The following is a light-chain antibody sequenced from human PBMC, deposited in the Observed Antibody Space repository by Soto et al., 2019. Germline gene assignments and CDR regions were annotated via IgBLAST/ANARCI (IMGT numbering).Light chain of an antibody. CDR2: SNN. CDR3: ASWDDSLSAVL. J-gene: IGLJ2*01. CDR1: SSNIGSNV. Sequence: HSVLTQPPSASGTPGQRVTISCSGSSSNIGSNVVNWYQQLPGTAPKLLIYSNNQRPSGVPDRFSGSKSGTSASLAISGLQSEDETDYYCASWDDSLSAVLFGGGTKLTVL. V-gene: IGLV1-44*01.